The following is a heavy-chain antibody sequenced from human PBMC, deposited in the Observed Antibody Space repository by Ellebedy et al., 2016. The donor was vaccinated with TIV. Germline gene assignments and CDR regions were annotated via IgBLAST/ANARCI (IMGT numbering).Heavy chain of an antibody. D-gene: IGHD1-20*01. Sequence: GESLKISCAASGFTFSDYSMNWVRQAPGKGLEWVSYISSGSSSIYYADSVKGRFTISRDNAKKSLYLQMNSLRAEDTAVYYCAKKRITGTTSWGQGTLVTVSS. V-gene: IGHV3-48*01. CDR3: AKKRITGTTS. CDR2: ISSGSSSI. J-gene: IGHJ4*02. CDR1: GFTFSDYS.